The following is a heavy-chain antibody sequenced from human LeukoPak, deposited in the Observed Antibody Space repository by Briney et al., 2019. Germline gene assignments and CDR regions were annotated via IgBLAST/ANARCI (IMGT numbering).Heavy chain of an antibody. J-gene: IGHJ4*02. CDR1: GFTFSSYW. Sequence: GGSLRLSCAASGFTFSSYWMIWVRQAPGKGLEWVANIKQDGSEKLYVDSVEGRFTISRDNAKNSLYLQMNSLRAEDTAVYYCARDRWFGELPDYWGQGTLVTVSS. V-gene: IGHV3-7*01. CDR3: ARDRWFGELPDY. CDR2: IKQDGSEK. D-gene: IGHD3-10*01.